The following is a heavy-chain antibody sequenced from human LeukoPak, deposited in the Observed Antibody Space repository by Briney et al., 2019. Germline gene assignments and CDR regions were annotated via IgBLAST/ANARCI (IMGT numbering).Heavy chain of an antibody. CDR2: IYYSGST. Sequence: SETLSLTCTVSGGSISSSSYYWGWIRQPPGKGLEWIGSIYYSGSTYYNPSLKSRVTISVDTSKNQFSLKLSSVTAADTAVYYCARDLAVAVAGYYFDYWGQGTLVTVSS. CDR3: ARDLAVAVAGYYFDY. J-gene: IGHJ4*02. CDR1: GGSISSSSYY. D-gene: IGHD6-19*01. V-gene: IGHV4-39*02.